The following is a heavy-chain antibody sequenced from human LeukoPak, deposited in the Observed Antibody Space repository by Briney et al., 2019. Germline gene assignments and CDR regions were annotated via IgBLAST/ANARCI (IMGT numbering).Heavy chain of an antibody. V-gene: IGHV1-46*01. D-gene: IGHD2-15*01. CDR2: INPSGGST. CDR3: ARVSACSGGSCYYFDY. Sequence: ASVKVSCKASGYTFTSYYMHWVRQAPGQGLEWMGIINPSGGSTSYAQKFQGRVTMTTDTSTSTAYMELRSLRSDDTAVYYCARVSACSGGSCYYFDYWGQGTLVTVSS. CDR1: GYTFTSYY. J-gene: IGHJ4*02.